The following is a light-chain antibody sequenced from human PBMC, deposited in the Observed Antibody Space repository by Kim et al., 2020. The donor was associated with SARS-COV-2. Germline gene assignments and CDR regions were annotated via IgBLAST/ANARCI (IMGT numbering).Light chain of an antibody. CDR3: NSWDSSGNHYV. V-gene: IGLV3-19*01. CDR1: SLRSYY. J-gene: IGLJ1*01. CDR2: GKN. Sequence: SSELTQDPAVSVALGQTVRITCQGDSLRSYYASWYQQKPGQAPVLVIYGKNNRPSGIPDRFSGSSPGNTASLTITGAQAEDEADYYCNSWDSSGNHYVFG.